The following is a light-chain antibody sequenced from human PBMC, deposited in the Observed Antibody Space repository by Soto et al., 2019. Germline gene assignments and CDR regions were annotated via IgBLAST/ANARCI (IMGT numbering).Light chain of an antibody. V-gene: IGKV3-15*01. J-gene: IGKJ1*01. Sequence: MTQSPSSLSSSLGDSVTITCRASQGISNYLAWYQQKPGQPPRLLIYGAYTRAAGVPARFSGSGSGTEFTPTISSLQSEDFAVYYCQLYSNWPRWTCGQGTKVDIK. CDR3: QLYSNWPRWT. CDR1: QGISNY. CDR2: GAY.